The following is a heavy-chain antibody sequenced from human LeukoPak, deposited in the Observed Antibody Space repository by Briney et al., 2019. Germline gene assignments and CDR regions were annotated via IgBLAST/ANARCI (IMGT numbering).Heavy chain of an antibody. J-gene: IGHJ4*02. CDR3: ARDSSGFPEPLDY. Sequence: PGGSLRLSCAASGFTFSSYAMSWVRQAPGKGLEWVSAISGSGGSTYYADSVKGRFTISRDNSKNTLYLQMNNLRAEDTAVYYCARDSSGFPEPLDYWGQGTLVTVSS. D-gene: IGHD3-22*01. CDR2: ISGSGGST. CDR1: GFTFSSYA. V-gene: IGHV3-23*01.